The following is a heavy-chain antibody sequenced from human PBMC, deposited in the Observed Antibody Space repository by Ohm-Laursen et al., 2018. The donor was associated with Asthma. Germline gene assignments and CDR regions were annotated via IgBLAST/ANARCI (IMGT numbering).Heavy chain of an antibody. J-gene: IGHJ6*02. CDR1: GFTFSSYA. CDR2: ISYDGSNK. CDR3: ARDRVVAATQRGRGMDV. Sequence: SLRLSCAASGFTFSSYAMHWVRQAPGKGLEWVAVISYDGSNKYYADSVKGRFTISRDNSKNTLYLQMNSLRAEDTAVYYCARDRVVAATQRGRGMDVWGQGTTVTVSS. D-gene: IGHD2-15*01. V-gene: IGHV3-30-3*01.